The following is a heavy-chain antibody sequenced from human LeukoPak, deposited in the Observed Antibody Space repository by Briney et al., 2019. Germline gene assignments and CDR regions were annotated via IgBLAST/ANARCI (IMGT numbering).Heavy chain of an antibody. D-gene: IGHD2-15*01. V-gene: IGHV4-34*01. CDR3: ARKKGAATRAWFGP. J-gene: IGHJ5*02. CDR2: INHSGST. CDR1: GGSFSGYY. Sequence: PSETLSLTCAVYGGSFSGYYWSWIRQPPGKGLEWIGEINHSGSTNYNPSLKSRVTISVDTSKNQFSLKLSSVTAADTAVYYCARKKGAATRAWFGPWGQGTLVTVSS.